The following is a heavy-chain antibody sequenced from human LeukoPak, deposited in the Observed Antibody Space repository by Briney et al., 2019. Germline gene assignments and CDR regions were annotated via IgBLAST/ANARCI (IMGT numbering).Heavy chain of an antibody. D-gene: IGHD6-13*01. V-gene: IGHV1-2*02. CDR1: GYPFTAYY. CDR3: ARDRSSSSGVNAFDI. CDR2: MNPNSGAT. Sequence: GASVEVSCKASGYPFTAYYIHWVRQAPGQGLEWMGWMNPNSGATNYAQEFQGRVAMTRDTSISTAYMELSRLTSDDTAVYYCARDRSSSSGVNAFDIWGQGTMVTVSS. J-gene: IGHJ3*02.